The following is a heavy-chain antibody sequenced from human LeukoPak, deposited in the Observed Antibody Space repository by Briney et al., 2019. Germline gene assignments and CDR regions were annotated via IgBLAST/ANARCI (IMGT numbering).Heavy chain of an antibody. V-gene: IGHV1-2*02. CDR1: GYTFTGYY. D-gene: IGHD5-12*01. Sequence: GASVKVSCKASGYTFTGYYMHWVRQAPGQGLEWMGWINPNSGDTNYAQKFQGRVTMTRDTSISTAYMELSRLRSDDTAVYYCASVYSGYDPSKFDYWGQGTLVTVSS. J-gene: IGHJ4*02. CDR3: ASVYSGYDPSKFDY. CDR2: INPNSGDT.